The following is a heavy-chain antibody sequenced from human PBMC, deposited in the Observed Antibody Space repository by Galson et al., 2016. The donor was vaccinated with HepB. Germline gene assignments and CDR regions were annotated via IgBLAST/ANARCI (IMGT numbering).Heavy chain of an antibody. CDR2: IGGSGETT. J-gene: IGHJ1*01. Sequence: SLRLSCAASGLTVRYAVSWVRQAPGKGLQWVSSIGGSGETTSYADSVKGRVTISRDNAENILFLEMNNLGAEDSALYYCATLWGVFGVDQFFHRWGRGTLVTVSS. CDR3: ATLWGVFGVDQFFHR. D-gene: IGHD3-3*01. CDR1: GLTVRYA. V-gene: IGHV3-23*01.